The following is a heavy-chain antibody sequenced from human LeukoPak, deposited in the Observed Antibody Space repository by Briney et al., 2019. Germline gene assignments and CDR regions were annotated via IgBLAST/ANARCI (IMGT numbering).Heavy chain of an antibody. V-gene: IGHV3-23*01. CDR2: ISASGP. CDR1: GFTFSRLA. J-gene: IGHJ4*02. CDR3: ARDRGQAWLQGGYFDY. Sequence: GGSLRLSCAASGFTFSRLAMTWVRQAPGKGLEWVSTISASGPYYADSVKGRFTISRDNSKNTLYLQMNSLRAEDTAVYYCARDRGQAWLQGGYFDYWGQGTLVTVSS. D-gene: IGHD5-24*01.